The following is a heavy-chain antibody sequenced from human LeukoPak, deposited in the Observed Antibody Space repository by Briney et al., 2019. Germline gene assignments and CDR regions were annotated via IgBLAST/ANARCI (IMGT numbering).Heavy chain of an antibody. Sequence: PGGSLRLSCAASGFTFSSYAMSWVRQAPGKGLQWVSAISGSGGSTYYADSVKGRFTISRHNSKNTLYLQMNSLRAEDTAVYYCAKEGDYDSSGYYWDYFDYWGQGTLVTVSS. CDR3: AKEGDYDSSGYYWDYFDY. V-gene: IGHV3-23*01. CDR1: GFTFSSYA. CDR2: ISGSGGST. J-gene: IGHJ4*02. D-gene: IGHD3-22*01.